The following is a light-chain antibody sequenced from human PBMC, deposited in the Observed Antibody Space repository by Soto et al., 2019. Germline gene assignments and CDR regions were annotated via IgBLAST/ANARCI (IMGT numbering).Light chain of an antibody. CDR3: ASWDDGLGGWV. Sequence: QSVLTQPPSASATPGQRVIISCSGSRSNIGTNSVSWYQQVPGMAPKLLIYRHDQRPSGVPDRVSGSKSGTAASLAISAVQSEDEADYYCASWDDGLGGWVFGGGTKLTVL. J-gene: IGLJ3*02. V-gene: IGLV1-44*01. CDR2: RHD. CDR1: RSNIGTNS.